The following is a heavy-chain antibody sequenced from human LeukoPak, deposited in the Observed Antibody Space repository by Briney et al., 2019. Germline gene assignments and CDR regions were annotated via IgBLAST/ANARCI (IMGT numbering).Heavy chain of an antibody. CDR2: ISWNSGSI. CDR1: GFTFDDYA. D-gene: IGHD2-15*01. V-gene: IGHV3-9*01. J-gene: IGHJ4*02. Sequence: PGRSLRLSCAASGFTFDDYAMHWVRQAPGKGLEWVSGISWNSGSIGYADSVKGRFTISRDNAKNSLYLQMNSLRVEDTALYYCAKGSYCSGGSCYSIAYFDYWGQGTLVTVSS. CDR3: AKGSYCSGGSCYSIAYFDY.